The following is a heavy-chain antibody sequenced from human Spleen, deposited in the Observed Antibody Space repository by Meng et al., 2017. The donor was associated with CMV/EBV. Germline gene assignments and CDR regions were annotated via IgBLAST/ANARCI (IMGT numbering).Heavy chain of an antibody. CDR1: FNLTNYG. D-gene: IGHD3-22*01. J-gene: IGHJ4*02. CDR3: AKGSYYYDSSGYAVFDY. CDR2: ISGGHGIT. V-gene: IGHV3-23*01. Sequence: FNLTNYGTGWVRQAPGKGLEWVSGISGGHGITYYADSVKGRFTISRDNSNNTLYLQMNSLRAEDAAVYYCAKGSYYYDSSGYAVFDYWGQGTLVTVSS.